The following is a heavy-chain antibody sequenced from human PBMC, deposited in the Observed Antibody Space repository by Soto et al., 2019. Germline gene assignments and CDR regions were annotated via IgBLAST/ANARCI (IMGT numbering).Heavy chain of an antibody. J-gene: IGHJ3*01. D-gene: IGHD6-19*01. CDR1: GFNFRSYG. CDR3: ARDGGVVVAVDAFDV. Sequence: GGSLRLSCVGSGFNFRSYGMNWVRQAPGKGLEWVSSVSDTGGSTYYADSVKGRFSISRDNSKSTLYLQMNSLRAEDTALYYCARDGGVVVAVDAFDVWGQGTMVTVSS. CDR2: VSDTGGST. V-gene: IGHV3-23*01.